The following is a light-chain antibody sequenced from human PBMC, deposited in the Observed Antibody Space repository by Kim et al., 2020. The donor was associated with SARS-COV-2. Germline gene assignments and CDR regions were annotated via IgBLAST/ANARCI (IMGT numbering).Light chain of an antibody. CDR3: CSYAGSSTYV. CDR2: EVS. V-gene: IGLV2-23*02. Sequence: GQSITISCTGTSSDVGSYNLVPWYQQHPGQAPKLMIYEVSKRPSGVSNRFSGSKSGNTATLTISGLQAEDEADYYCCSYAGSSTYVFGSGTKVTVL. J-gene: IGLJ1*01. CDR1: SSDVGSYNL.